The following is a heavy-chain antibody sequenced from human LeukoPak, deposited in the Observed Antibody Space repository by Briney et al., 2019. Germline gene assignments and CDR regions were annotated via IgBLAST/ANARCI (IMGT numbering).Heavy chain of an antibody. Sequence: PSETLSLTCTVSGGSISSYYWSWIRQPAGKGLEWIGRIYASGGTNYNPSLKSRVTISVDKSKNQFSLKLISVTAADTAVYYCARDVPGTTPFDYWGQGTLVTVSS. J-gene: IGHJ4*02. V-gene: IGHV4-4*07. CDR1: GGSISSYY. D-gene: IGHD1-7*01. CDR2: IYASGGT. CDR3: ARDVPGTTPFDY.